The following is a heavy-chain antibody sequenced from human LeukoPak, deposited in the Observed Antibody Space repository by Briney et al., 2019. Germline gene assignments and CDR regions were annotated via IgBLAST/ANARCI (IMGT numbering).Heavy chain of an antibody. CDR2: IFYSGGT. V-gene: IGHV4-59*01. CDR3: ARDPHYYDSSGYRVNWFDP. D-gene: IGHD3-22*01. CDR1: GGSISSYY. J-gene: IGHJ5*02. Sequence: SETLSLTCTVSGGSISSYYWSWIRQPPGKGLEWIGYIFYSGGTNYNPSLKSRVTMSVDTSKTQFSLKLSSVTAADTAVYYCARDPHYYDSSGYRVNWFDPWGQGTLVIVSS.